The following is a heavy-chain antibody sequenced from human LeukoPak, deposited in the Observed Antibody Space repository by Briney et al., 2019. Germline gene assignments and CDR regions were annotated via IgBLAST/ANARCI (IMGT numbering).Heavy chain of an antibody. V-gene: IGHV3-11*03. CDR3: ASRGYSGYDYGY. J-gene: IGHJ4*02. CDR1: AFTFSDHY. CDR2: ISSSSSYT. Sequence: GRSLRLSCAAAAFTFSDHYMDWVRQAPGKVLEWISYISSSSSYTSYADSVKGRFTISRDNAKNSLYLRMNSLRAEDTAVYYCASRGYSGYDYGYWGQGALVTVSS. D-gene: IGHD5-12*01.